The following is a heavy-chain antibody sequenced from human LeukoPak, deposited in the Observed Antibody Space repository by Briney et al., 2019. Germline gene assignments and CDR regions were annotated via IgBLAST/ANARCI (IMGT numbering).Heavy chain of an antibody. D-gene: IGHD3-9*01. CDR2: IYSGGST. Sequence: GGSLRLSCAASGLTVSSNYMSWVRQAPGKGLEWVSVIYSGGSTYYADSVKGRFTISRDNSKNTLYLQMNNLRAEDTAVYYCARERSVSFLLTQDAFDIWGQGTMVTVSS. J-gene: IGHJ3*02. V-gene: IGHV3-53*01. CDR1: GLTVSSNY. CDR3: ARERSVSFLLTQDAFDI.